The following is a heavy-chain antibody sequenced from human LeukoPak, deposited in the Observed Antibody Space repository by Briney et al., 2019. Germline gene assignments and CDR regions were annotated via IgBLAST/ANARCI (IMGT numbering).Heavy chain of an antibody. CDR1: GFTFSSYW. CDR3: ARDDSFRQWLVRAYAFDI. V-gene: IGHV3-7*01. J-gene: IGHJ3*02. Sequence: GGSLRLSCAASGFTFSSYWMSWVRQAPGKGLEWVANIKQDGSEKYYVDSVKGRFTISRDNAKNSLYLQMNSLRAEDTAVYYCARDDSFRQWLVRAYAFDIWGQGTMVTVSS. CDR2: IKQDGSEK. D-gene: IGHD6-19*01.